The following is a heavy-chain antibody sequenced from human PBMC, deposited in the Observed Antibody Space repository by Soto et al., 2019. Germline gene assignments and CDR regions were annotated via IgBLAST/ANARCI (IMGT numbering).Heavy chain of an antibody. D-gene: IGHD3-3*01. J-gene: IGHJ5*02. CDR3: ARDRSGRLDP. CDR1: GGSISSSNW. Sequence: QVQLQESGPGLVKPSGTLSLTCAVSGGSISSSNWWSWVRQPPGKGLEWIGEIYHSGSTNYYPSLQSRVTLSLDKSRPQSSLVLRSVTTADTAVYYCARDRSGRLDPWREGTLVTVSS. CDR2: IYHSGST. V-gene: IGHV4-4*02.